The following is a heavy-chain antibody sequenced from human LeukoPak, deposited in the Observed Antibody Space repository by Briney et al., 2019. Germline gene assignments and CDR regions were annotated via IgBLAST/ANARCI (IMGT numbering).Heavy chain of an antibody. CDR3: ARSELRYFDWLSKGETFDY. CDR1: GFTFSSYW. V-gene: IGHV3-7*01. Sequence: PGGSLRLSCAASGFTFSSYWMSWVRQAPGKGLEWVANIKQDGSEKYYVDSVKGRFTISRDNAKNSLYLQMNSLRAEDTAVYYCARSELRYFDWLSKGETFDYWGQGTLVTVSS. J-gene: IGHJ4*02. CDR2: IKQDGSEK. D-gene: IGHD3-9*01.